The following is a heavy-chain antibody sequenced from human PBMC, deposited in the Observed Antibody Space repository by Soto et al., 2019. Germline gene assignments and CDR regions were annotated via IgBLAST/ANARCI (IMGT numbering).Heavy chain of an antibody. CDR1: GFTFSTYV. CDR3: AKSSAVTTKY. V-gene: IGHV3-23*01. J-gene: IGHJ4*02. CDR2: ITGSGDST. Sequence: GGSLRLSCAASGFTFSTYVMNWVRQAPGKGLEWVSGITGSGDSTYYAGSVKGRFAISRDNSKNTLYLQMTSLRAEDTAVYYCAKSSAVTTKYWGQGTLVTVPS. D-gene: IGHD4-17*01.